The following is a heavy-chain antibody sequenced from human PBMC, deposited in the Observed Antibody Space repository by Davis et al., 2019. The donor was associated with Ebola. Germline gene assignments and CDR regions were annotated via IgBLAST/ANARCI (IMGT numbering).Heavy chain of an antibody. D-gene: IGHD4/OR15-4a*01. CDR2: IKNKTDGGTT. Sequence: PGGSLRLSCAASGFTFSNAWMSWVRQAPGKGLEWVGRIKNKTDGGTTDYAAPVKGRFTISRDDSKNTLYLQMNSLKTEDTAVYYCTTPRRVPRRWGQGTLVTVSS. J-gene: IGHJ4*02. CDR1: GFTFSNAW. V-gene: IGHV3-15*01. CDR3: TTPRRVPRR.